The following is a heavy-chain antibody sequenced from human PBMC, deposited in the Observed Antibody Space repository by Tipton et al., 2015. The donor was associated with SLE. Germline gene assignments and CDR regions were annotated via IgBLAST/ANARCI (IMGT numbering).Heavy chain of an antibody. J-gene: IGHJ6*02. Sequence: SLTCTVSGGSISSHYWSWIRQPPGKGLEWIGYIYYSGSTNYNPSLKSRVTISVDTSKNQFSLKLSSVTAADTAVYYCARQGRDYYYGMDVWGQGTTVTVSS. V-gene: IGHV4-59*08. D-gene: IGHD2-15*01. CDR1: GGSISSHY. CDR2: IYYSGST. CDR3: ARQGRDYYYGMDV.